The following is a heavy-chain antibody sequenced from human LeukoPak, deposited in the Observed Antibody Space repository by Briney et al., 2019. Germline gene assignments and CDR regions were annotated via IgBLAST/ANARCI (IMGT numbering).Heavy chain of an antibody. Sequence: PGGSLRLSCAASGFNFRSYGMHWVRQVPGKGLEWVAFIRHDGTDKYYADSVKGRFTISRDNSDETLYLQMSSLRVDDTAVYYCAKLGRVSVALYHFDYWGQGALVIVSS. J-gene: IGHJ4*02. CDR1: GFNFRSYG. D-gene: IGHD6-19*01. CDR2: IRHDGTDK. V-gene: IGHV3-30*02. CDR3: AKLGRVSVALYHFDY.